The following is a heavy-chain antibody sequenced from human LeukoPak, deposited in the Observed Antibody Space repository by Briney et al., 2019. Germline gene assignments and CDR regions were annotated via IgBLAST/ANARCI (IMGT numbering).Heavy chain of an antibody. CDR2: ISYDGNNE. V-gene: IGHV3-30-3*01. D-gene: IGHD3-10*01. CDR3: ASIFYGSGSYYKGFGRDY. J-gene: IGHJ4*02. Sequence: QPGRSLRLSFAASGXTFSSYAMHWVRQAPGKGLEWVAIISYDGNNEYYADSVRGRFTISRDNSKNTIYLQMNSLRADDMAVYYCASIFYGSGSYYKGFGRDYWGQGTLVTVSS. CDR1: GXTFSSYA.